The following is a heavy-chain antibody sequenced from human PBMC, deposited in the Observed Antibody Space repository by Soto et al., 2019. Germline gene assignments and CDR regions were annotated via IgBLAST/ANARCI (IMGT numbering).Heavy chain of an antibody. CDR3: VIDQTGICSSGRGLPGQCDY. CDR2: INQDGSEK. Sequence: PGGSLRLSCVTSGFSFSTFWLNWVRQAPGRGLEWVANINQDGSEKYYVDSVKGRFTISRDNAQNSLYLQMNSLRSEDTAVYYCVIDQTGICSSGRGLPGQCDYWGQGNLVTVSS. CDR1: GFSFSTFW. D-gene: IGHD6-13*01. J-gene: IGHJ4*02. V-gene: IGHV3-7*05.